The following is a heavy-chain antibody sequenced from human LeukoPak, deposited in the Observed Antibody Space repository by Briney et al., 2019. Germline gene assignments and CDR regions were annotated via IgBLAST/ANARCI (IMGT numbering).Heavy chain of an antibody. CDR2: TSFDGSNK. CDR1: GFIFSSYA. J-gene: IGHJ4*02. Sequence: GGSLRLSCAASGFIFSSYAMHWVRQAPGKGLEWVAVTSFDGSNKYHADSVKGRFTISRDNSKNTLYLQMNSLRPEDTAVYYCARDPSDFVGGSYRYFDYWGQGTLVTVSS. V-gene: IGHV3-30-3*01. CDR3: ARDPSDFVGGSYRYFDY. D-gene: IGHD3-16*02.